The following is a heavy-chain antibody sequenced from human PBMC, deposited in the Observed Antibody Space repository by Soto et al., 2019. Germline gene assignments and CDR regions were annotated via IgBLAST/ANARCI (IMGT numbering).Heavy chain of an antibody. J-gene: IGHJ4*02. V-gene: IGHV4-59*01. CDR3: ARLFDDYGDANGYYFDY. D-gene: IGHD4-17*01. Sequence: PSETLSLTCTVSGGSISSYYWSWIRQPPGKGLEWIGYIYYSGSTNYNPSLKSRVTISVDTSKNQFSLKLSSVTAADTAVYYCARLFDDYGDANGYYFDYWGQGTLVTVSS. CDR2: IYYSGST. CDR1: GGSISSYY.